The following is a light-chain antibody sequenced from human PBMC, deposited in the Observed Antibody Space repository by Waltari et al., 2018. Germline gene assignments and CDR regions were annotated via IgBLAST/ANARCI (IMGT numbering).Light chain of an antibody. CDR1: HSVNWY. V-gene: IGKV3-11*01. CDR3: QQRRNWPLT. J-gene: IGKJ4*01. Sequence: EIVLPLSSPTLSLSPGERAPPSSRASHSVNWYLAWYQQKPGQAPRLLIYNASTMATGIPARFSGSGSETDFTLTISSLQPEDSAVYYCQQRRNWPLTFGGGTKVEIK. CDR2: NAS.